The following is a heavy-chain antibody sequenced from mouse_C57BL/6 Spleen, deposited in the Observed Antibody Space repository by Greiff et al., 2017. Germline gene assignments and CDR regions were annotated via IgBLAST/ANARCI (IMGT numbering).Heavy chain of an antibody. Sequence: EVQLVEPGGGFVKPGASLKLSCAASGFTFTSYSMSWVRQTPEQSLEWVATISAGGSYTYYPDNVKGRFTISRDTAKNNLYLQMSHLKSEYTAMYYCARDPWDYVYYIDYWGQGTTLTVSS. CDR2: ISAGGSYT. J-gene: IGHJ2*01. CDR3: ARDPWDYVYYIDY. D-gene: IGHD2-4*01. CDR1: GFTFTSYS. V-gene: IGHV5-4*01.